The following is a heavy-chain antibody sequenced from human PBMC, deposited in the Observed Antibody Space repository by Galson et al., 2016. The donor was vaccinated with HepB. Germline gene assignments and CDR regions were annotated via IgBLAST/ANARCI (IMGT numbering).Heavy chain of an antibody. Sequence: SVKVSCKASGYTFSNYGISWVRQAPGQGLEWMGWISAYSGNTNYAQQLQGRVTMTRDTSTSTAYVELRSLRSDDTAVYYCSLGRLRLVTVEYYYYGMDVWGQGTTVTVTS. CDR2: ISAYSGNT. D-gene: IGHD2-21*02. V-gene: IGHV1-18*04. CDR3: SLGRLRLVTVEYYYYGMDV. CDR1: GYTFSNYG. J-gene: IGHJ6*02.